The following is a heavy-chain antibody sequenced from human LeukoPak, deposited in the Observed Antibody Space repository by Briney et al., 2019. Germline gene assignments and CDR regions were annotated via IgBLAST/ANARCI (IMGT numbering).Heavy chain of an antibody. V-gene: IGHV3-13*01. CDR2: IGTAGDT. D-gene: IGHD3-22*01. J-gene: IGHJ4*02. CDR1: GFTFSSYD. CDR3: ARGAYYDSSGYFHIDY. Sequence: GGSLTLSCAASGFTFSSYDMHWVRQAAGKGLEWVSAIGTAGDTYYPGSVKGRFTISRENAKNSLYLQMNSLRAGDTAVYYCARGAYYDSSGYFHIDYWGQGTLVTVSS.